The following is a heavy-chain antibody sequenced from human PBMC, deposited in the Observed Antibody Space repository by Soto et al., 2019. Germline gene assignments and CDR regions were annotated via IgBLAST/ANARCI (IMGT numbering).Heavy chain of an antibody. V-gene: IGHV1-45*02. CDR3: ASFLGSYGAHPQYDAFDI. Sequence: GASVKVSCKASGYTFTYRYLHWVRQAPGQALEWMGWITPFNGNTNYAQKFQDRVTITRDRSMSTAYMELSSLRSEDTAMYYCASFLGSYGAHPQYDAFDIWGQGTMVTVSS. J-gene: IGHJ3*02. D-gene: IGHD3-22*01. CDR1: GYTFTYRY. CDR2: ITPFNGNT.